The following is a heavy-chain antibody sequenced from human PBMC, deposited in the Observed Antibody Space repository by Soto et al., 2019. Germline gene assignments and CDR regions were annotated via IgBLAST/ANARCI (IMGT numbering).Heavy chain of an antibody. J-gene: IGHJ5*02. CDR2: ISAYNGNT. V-gene: IGHV1-18*01. CDR1: GYTFTNYG. CDR3: ARGVGSGSYYNQYNWFDP. Sequence: GASVKVSCKASGYTFTNYGISWVRQAPGQGLEWMGWISAYNGNTKYAQKFRGRVTMTTDTPTSTAYMELRSLRSDDTAVFYFARGVGSGSYYNQYNWFDPWGQGTLVTVSS. D-gene: IGHD3-10*01.